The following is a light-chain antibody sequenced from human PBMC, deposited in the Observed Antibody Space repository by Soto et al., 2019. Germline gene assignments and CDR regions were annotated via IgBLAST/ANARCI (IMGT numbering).Light chain of an antibody. V-gene: IGLV2-14*01. CDR3: SSYSSSSTV. CDR1: SSDVGSYNY. CDR2: EVS. Sequence: QSALTQPASVSGSPGQSITISCTGTSSDVGSYNYVSWYQQHPDKAPKLMIYEVSTRPSGVSSRFSGSKSGNTASLTISGLQAEDEADYYCSSYSSSSTVFGTGTKVTVL. J-gene: IGLJ1*01.